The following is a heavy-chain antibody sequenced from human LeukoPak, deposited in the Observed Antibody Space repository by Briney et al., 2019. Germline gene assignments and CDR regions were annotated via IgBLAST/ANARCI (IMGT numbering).Heavy chain of an antibody. CDR3: VPRIKWELLWGEYYFDY. J-gene: IGHJ4*02. V-gene: IGHV3-7*01. CDR2: IKQDGSEK. Sequence: GGSLRLSCAASGFTFSSYWMSWVRQAPGKGLEWVANIKQDGSEKYYVDSVKGRFTISRDNAKNSLYLQMNSLRAEDTAVYYCVPRIKWELLWGEYYFDYWGQGTLVTVSS. D-gene: IGHD1-26*01. CDR1: GFTFSSYW.